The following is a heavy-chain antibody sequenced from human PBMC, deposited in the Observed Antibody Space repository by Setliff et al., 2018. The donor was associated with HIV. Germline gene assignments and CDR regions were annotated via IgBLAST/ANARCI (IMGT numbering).Heavy chain of an antibody. V-gene: IGHV3-7*01. D-gene: IGHD1-26*01. CDR3: ARWGSGSYERVFDY. CDR2: VKQDGTET. CDR1: GDSINTHY. J-gene: IGHJ4*02. Sequence: ETLSLTCTVSGDSINTHYWSWVRQAPGKGLESVANVKQDGTETLYVDSVKGRFTISRDNANNLVYLQMNSLRVEDTAVYFCARWGSGSYERVFDYWGQGMLVTVSS.